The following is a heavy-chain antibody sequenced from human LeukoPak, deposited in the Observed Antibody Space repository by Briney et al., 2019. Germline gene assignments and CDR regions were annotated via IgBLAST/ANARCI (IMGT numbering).Heavy chain of an antibody. D-gene: IGHD6-13*01. V-gene: IGHV3-49*04. CDR3: TRKAAAGSYFDY. CDR1: GFTFSSYA. Sequence: PGGSLRLSCAASGFTFSSYAMSWVRQAPGKGLEWVGFIRSKAYGGTTEYAASVKGRFTISRDDSKSIAYLQMNSLKTEDTAVYYCTRKAAAGSYFDYWGQGTLVTVSS. J-gene: IGHJ4*02. CDR2: IRSKAYGGTT.